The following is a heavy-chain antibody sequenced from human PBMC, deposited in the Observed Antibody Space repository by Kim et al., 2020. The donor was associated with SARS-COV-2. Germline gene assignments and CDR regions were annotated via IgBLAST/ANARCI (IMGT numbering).Heavy chain of an antibody. J-gene: IGHJ4*02. Sequence: NPSPKIRFTISGDTAKNQSSLKLGSVTAADTAVYYCARLQGWIQLWYFDYWGQGTLVTVSS. CDR3: ARLQGWIQLWYFDY. D-gene: IGHD5-18*01. V-gene: IGHV4-39*01.